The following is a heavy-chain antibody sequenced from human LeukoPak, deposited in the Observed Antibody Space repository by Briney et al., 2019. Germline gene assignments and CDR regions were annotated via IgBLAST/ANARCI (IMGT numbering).Heavy chain of an antibody. CDR3: ARVILRGGSSPFDS. J-gene: IGHJ4*02. V-gene: IGHV1-8*01. D-gene: IGHD6-13*01. CDR1: GYTFTSYD. Sequence: ASVKVSCKTSGYTFTSYDINWVRQATGQGLEWMGWMNPNSGNTGYAQKFQGRVTMTRSTSISTAYMELSSLRSVDTAVYYCARVILRGGSSPFDSWGQGTLVTVSS. CDR2: MNPNSGNT.